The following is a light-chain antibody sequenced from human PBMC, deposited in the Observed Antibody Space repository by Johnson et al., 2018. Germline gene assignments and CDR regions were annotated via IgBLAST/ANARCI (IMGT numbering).Light chain of an antibody. CDR3: GTWDSSLSAGNV. V-gene: IGLV1-51*02. CDR1: SSNIGNNY. CDR2: ENN. Sequence: QSVLTQPPSVSAAPGQKVTISCSGSSSNIGNNYVSWYQQLPGTAPKLLIHENNKRPSGIPDRFSGSKSGTSATLGITGLQTGDEADYYSGTWDSSLSAGNVFGTGTKVTVL. J-gene: IGLJ1*01.